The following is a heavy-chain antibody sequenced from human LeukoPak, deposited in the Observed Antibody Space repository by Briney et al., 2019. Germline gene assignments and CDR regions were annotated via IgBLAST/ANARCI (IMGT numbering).Heavy chain of an antibody. V-gene: IGHV3-23*01. D-gene: IGHD6-19*01. CDR1: GFTFSSYA. Sequence: GGSLRLSCAASGFTFSSYAMSWVRQAPGKGLEWVSAISGSGGSTYYADSVKGRFTISRDNSKNTLYLQMNSLRAEDTAVYYCAKDRGSGWYRYYLDYWGQGTLVTVSS. J-gene: IGHJ4*02. CDR2: ISGSGGST. CDR3: AKDRGSGWYRYYLDY.